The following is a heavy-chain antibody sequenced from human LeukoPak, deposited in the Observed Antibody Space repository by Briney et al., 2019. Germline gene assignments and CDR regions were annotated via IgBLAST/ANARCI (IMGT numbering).Heavy chain of an antibody. CDR2: IYSGGST. Sequence: GGSLRLSCAASGVTVSSNYMSWVRQAPGKGLEWVAVIYSGGSTHYADSVKGRFTISRDNSKNTLYLQMNSLRAEDTAVYYCAKGDSSGYYPYYFDYWGQGTLVTVSS. CDR3: AKGDSSGYYPYYFDY. V-gene: IGHV3-66*01. CDR1: GVTVSSNY. D-gene: IGHD3-22*01. J-gene: IGHJ4*02.